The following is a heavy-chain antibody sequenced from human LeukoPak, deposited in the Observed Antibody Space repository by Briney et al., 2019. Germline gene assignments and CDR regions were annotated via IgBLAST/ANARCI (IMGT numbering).Heavy chain of an antibody. Sequence: PSETLSLTCSVSGSSISSSSYYWGWIRQSPGKGLEWIGSIYYSGSTYYNPSLKSRLTMSVDTSKNQFSLKLSSVTAADTAVYYCARQKITTSDYWGQGNMVTVSS. D-gene: IGHD3-22*01. CDR1: GSSISSSSYY. V-gene: IGHV4-39*01. CDR3: ARQKITTSDY. J-gene: IGHJ4*02. CDR2: IYYSGST.